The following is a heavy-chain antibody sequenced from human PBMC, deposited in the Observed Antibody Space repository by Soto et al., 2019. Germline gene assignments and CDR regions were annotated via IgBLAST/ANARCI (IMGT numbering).Heavy chain of an antibody. CDR1: GFTFSSYS. Sequence: EVQLVESGGGLVQPGGSLRLSCAASGFTFSSYSMNWVRQAPGKGLEWVSYISSSSSTIYYADSVKGRFTISRDNAKNSLYLQMYSLRAEDTAVYYCARDLVLMVYRYFDLWGRGTLVTVSS. J-gene: IGHJ2*01. CDR3: ARDLVLMVYRYFDL. D-gene: IGHD2-8*01. V-gene: IGHV3-48*01. CDR2: ISSSSSTI.